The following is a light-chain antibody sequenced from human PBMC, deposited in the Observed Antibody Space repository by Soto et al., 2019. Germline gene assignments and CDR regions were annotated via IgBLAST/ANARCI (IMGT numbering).Light chain of an antibody. CDR2: LGS. CDR1: QSLLHSNGNIY. V-gene: IGKV2-28*01. Sequence: DIVLTQSPLSLPVTPGEPASISCRSSQSLLHSNGNIYLDWYLQKPGQSPQVLIYLGSIRASGVPDRFSGGGSGTDFTLKITRVEAEDVGVYYCMQAIQAPRTFGLGTKVEIK. J-gene: IGKJ1*01. CDR3: MQAIQAPRT.